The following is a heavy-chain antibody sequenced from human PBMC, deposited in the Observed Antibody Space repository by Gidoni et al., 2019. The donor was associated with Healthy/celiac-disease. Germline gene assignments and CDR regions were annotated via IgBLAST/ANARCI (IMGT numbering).Heavy chain of an antibody. CDR3: AREIRTGYQYGMDV. CDR1: GGSISSYY. J-gene: IGHJ6*02. Sequence: QVQLQESGPGLVKPSETLSLTCTVSGGSISSYYWSWIRQPPGKGLEWIGYIYYSGSTNYNPSLKSRVTISVDTSKNQFSLKLSSVTAADTAVYYCAREIRTGYQYGMDVWGQGTTVTVSS. CDR2: IYYSGST. V-gene: IGHV4-59*01. D-gene: IGHD3-9*01.